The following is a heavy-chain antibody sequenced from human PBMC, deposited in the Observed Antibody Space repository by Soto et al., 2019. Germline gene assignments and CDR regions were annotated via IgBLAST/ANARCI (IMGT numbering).Heavy chain of an antibody. CDR3: GKECRGSGLFVCDY. Sequence: WGSLRLSCAASGFPFSHYAMSWVRQAPGKGLEWVSAISGSGNDASYADSVRGRFTISRDNSRDTLYLQMNSLRADDTAVYYCGKECRGSGLFVCDYWGQGELVTVSS. J-gene: IGHJ4*02. CDR2: ISGSGNDA. V-gene: IGHV3-23*01. D-gene: IGHD6-19*01. CDR1: GFPFSHYA.